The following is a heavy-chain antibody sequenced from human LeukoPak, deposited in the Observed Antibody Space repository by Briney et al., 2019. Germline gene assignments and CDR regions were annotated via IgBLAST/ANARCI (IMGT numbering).Heavy chain of an antibody. CDR2: ISGSGGST. V-gene: IGHV3-23*01. CDR1: GFTFSSYA. D-gene: IGHD3-9*01. CDR3: AKGEGYFDWLLYF. Sequence: PGGSLRLSCAASGFTFSSYAMSWVRQAPGKGLEWVSTISGSGGSTYYADSVKGRFTISRDNSKNTLYLQMNSLRAEDTAVYYCAKGEGYFDWLLYFWGQGTLVTVSS. J-gene: IGHJ4*02.